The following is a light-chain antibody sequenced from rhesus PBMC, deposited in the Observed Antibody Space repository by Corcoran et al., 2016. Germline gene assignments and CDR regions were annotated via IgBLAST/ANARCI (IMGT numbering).Light chain of an antibody. CDR3: GQGAHLYS. CDR2: QVS. J-gene: IGKJ2*01. Sequence: DVVMTQSPLSLPITPGQPASISCRSSQSLVHSNGNTYLSWYQQKPGQPPRLLIYQVSNRYSGVPDRFSGSGAGTDVPLKISRVEAEEVGVYYCGQGAHLYSFGQGTKVEIK. CDR1: QSLVHSNGNTY. V-gene: IGKV2-64*01.